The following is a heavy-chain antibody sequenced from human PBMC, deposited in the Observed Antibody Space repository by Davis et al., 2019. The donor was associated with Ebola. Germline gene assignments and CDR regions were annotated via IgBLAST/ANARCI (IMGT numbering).Heavy chain of an antibody. D-gene: IGHD3-22*01. V-gene: IGHV1-46*01. CDR3: AIGGGHYDPPDH. CDR2: INPFGGSA. CDR1: GYTFTNYY. Sequence: ASVKVSCKTSGYTFTNYYVHWVRQTPGQGLEWMGIINPFGGSASYAQKFRDRVTMTIDTATTTVFMDLRSLKSDDTAVYYCAIGGGHYDPPDHWSQGTLVTVSS. J-gene: IGHJ4*02.